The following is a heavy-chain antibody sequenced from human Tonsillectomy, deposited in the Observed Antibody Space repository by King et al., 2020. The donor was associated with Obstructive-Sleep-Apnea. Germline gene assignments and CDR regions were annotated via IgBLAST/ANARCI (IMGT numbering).Heavy chain of an antibody. V-gene: IGHV5-51*01. D-gene: IGHD2-2*01. Sequence: QLVQSGAEVIKPGESLKISCKGSGYSFTSSWIGWVRQMPGQGLVWIGIIYPGDSDPRYSPSFQSQVTISADKSISTAYLQWSSLKASDTAMYYCATSKGYCTSTSCYAPFDYWGQGTLVTVSS. CDR3: ATSKGYCTSTSCYAPFDY. J-gene: IGHJ4*02. CDR1: GYSFTSSW. CDR2: IYPGDSDP.